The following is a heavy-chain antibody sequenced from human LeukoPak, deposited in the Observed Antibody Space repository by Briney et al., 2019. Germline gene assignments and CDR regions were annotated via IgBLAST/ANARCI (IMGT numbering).Heavy chain of an antibody. CDR1: GFTFSSYA. V-gene: IGHV3-23*01. J-gene: IGHJ4*02. Sequence: SGGSLRLSCAASGFTFSSYAMSWIRQAPGKGLEWVSAISASGGSTNYADSVKGRFTISRDTSKNTLYLQMNSLRAEDTAVYYCAKVDSGYSYGSVDYWGQGTLVTASS. CDR3: AKVDSGYSYGSVDY. D-gene: IGHD5-18*01. CDR2: ISASGGST.